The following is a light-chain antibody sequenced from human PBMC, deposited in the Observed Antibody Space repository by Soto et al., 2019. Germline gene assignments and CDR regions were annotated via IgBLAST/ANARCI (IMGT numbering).Light chain of an antibody. CDR1: QSISSY. CDR3: QQSYSCPRT. CDR2: AAF. J-gene: IGKJ1*01. V-gene: IGKV1-39*01. Sequence: DIQMTKSPSSLPASPGDRVTITCRASQSISSYLNWYQQKPGKAPNLLIHAAFNLQSGVPSRFSGSGSGTDFTLTISSLQPEDFATYYCQQSYSCPRTFGQGTKV.